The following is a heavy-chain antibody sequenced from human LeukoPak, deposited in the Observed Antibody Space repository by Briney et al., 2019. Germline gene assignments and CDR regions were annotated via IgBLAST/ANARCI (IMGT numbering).Heavy chain of an antibody. J-gene: IGHJ4*02. V-gene: IGHV4-39*01. CDR3: ARRDDSSGYHKIFDY. D-gene: IGHD3-22*01. Sequence: SETLSLTCTVSRGSISNNYWSWIRQPPGKGLEWIGNIYYGENTYYNPSLKSRVTISIDTSKNQFYLKLSSLTAADTAVYYCARRDDSSGYHKIFDYWGPGTLVTVSS. CDR2: IYYGENT. CDR1: RGSISNNY.